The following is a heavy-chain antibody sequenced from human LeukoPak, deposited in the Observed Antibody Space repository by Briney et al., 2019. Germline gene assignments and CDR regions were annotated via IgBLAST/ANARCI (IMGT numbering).Heavy chain of an antibody. V-gene: IGHV4-34*01. Sequence: SETLSLTCAVYGGSFSGYYWSWIRQPPGKGLEWIGEINHSGSTNYNPSLKSRVTISVDTSKNQFSLKLSSVTAADTAVYYCARTEGRRIAAAGTTAYWGQGTLVTVSS. J-gene: IGHJ4*02. CDR2: INHSGST. D-gene: IGHD6-13*01. CDR1: GGSFSGYY. CDR3: ARTEGRRIAAAGTTAY.